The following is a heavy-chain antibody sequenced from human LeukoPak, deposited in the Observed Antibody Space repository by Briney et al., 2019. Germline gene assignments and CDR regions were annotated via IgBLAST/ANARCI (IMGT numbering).Heavy chain of an antibody. V-gene: IGHV3-30*18. CDR1: GFTFTNYD. J-gene: IGHJ1*01. CDR2: ISYDGSNK. CDR3: AKVGGGSLYPEYFQH. D-gene: IGHD1-26*01. Sequence: GGSLRLSCAASGFTFTNYDIHWVRQAPGKGLEWVAVISYDGSNKYYADSVKGRFTISRDNSKNTLYLQMNSLRAEDTAVYYCAKVGGGSLYPEYFQHWGQGTLVTVSS.